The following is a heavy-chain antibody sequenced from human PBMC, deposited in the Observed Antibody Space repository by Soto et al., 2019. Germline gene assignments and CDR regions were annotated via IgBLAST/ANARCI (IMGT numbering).Heavy chain of an antibody. J-gene: IGHJ5*02. V-gene: IGHV4-31*01. CDR1: GGSISSGGYY. CDR3: ARGYCSSTSCFDP. CDR2: IYYSGST. D-gene: IGHD2-2*01. Sequence: QVQLQESGPGLVKPSQTLSLTCTVSGGSISSGGYYWSWMRQHPGKGLEWIGYIYYSGSTNYNPSLKSPVTISVDTSKNQFSLKLSSVTAADTAVYYCARGYCSSTSCFDPWGQGTLVTVSS.